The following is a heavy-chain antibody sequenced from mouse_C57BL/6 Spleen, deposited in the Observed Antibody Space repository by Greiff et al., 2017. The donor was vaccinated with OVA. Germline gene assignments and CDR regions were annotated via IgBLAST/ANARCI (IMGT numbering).Heavy chain of an antibody. V-gene: IGHV1-69*01. J-gene: IGHJ4*01. CDR1: GYTFTSYW. Sequence: QVQLQQPGAELVMPGASVKLSCKASGYTFTSYWMHWVKQRPGQGLEWIGEIDPSDSYTNYNQKFKGKSTLTVDNASSTAYMQLSSLTSEDSAVYDSTREKTGAAMDYWGQGTSVTVSS. CDR2: IDPSDSYT. CDR3: TREKTGAAMDY.